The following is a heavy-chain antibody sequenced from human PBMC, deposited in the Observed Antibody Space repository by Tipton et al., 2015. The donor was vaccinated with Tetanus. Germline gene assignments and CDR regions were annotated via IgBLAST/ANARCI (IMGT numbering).Heavy chain of an antibody. Sequence: LRLSCAVSGDSISNYYWSWVRQSPGKGPEWIGFIYYTGTTSYNPSLKSRVTISVDTSKSLLSMRLTSVTTADTAVYYCVRGGNFYAMDVWGPGNRVTVSS. CDR2: IYYTGTT. CDR1: GDSISNYY. CDR3: VRGGNFYAMDV. D-gene: IGHD3-16*01. J-gene: IGHJ6*02. V-gene: IGHV4-59*01.